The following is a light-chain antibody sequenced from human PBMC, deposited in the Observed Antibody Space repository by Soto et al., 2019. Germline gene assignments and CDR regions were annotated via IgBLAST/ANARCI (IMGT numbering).Light chain of an antibody. CDR2: DTS. V-gene: IGKV3-15*01. CDR1: QGIGDT. J-gene: IGKJ4*01. Sequence: MTHCPSTLSGSPGEGFTLSCRASQGIGDTLAWYQHKPGQTPRLLIYDTSTRATGAPARFSGSRSVQEFTITITSMHSEDFEIYYCASYNNWKLNFGGGTKVDIK. CDR3: ASYNNWKLN.